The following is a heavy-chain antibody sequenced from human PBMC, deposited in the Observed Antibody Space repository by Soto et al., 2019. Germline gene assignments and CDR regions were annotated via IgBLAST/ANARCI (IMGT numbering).Heavy chain of an antibody. D-gene: IGHD3-16*01. Sequence: GGSLRLSCAASGFTFRSYGMHWARQAPGRGLEWVAVISYDGSYKSYEDSAKGRFTISRDNYKNTLHLQMDSLRAEDTAVYYCAKNFIPLSPDLYFDSWGQGTLVTVS. CDR2: ISYDGSYK. CDR3: AKNFIPLSPDLYFDS. CDR1: GFTFRSYG. J-gene: IGHJ4*02. V-gene: IGHV3-30*18.